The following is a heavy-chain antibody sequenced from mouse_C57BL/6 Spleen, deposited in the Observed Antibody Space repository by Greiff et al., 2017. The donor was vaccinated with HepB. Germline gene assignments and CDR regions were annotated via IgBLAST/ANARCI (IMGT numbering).Heavy chain of an antibody. CDR1: GYSFTSYY. CDR3: AKDGGNSWFAY. Sequence: QVQLQQSGPELVEPGASVKISCKASGYSFTSYYIHWVKQRPGQGLEWIGWIYPGSGNTKYNEKFKGKATLTADTSSSTAYMQLSSLTSEDSAVYYCAKDGGNSWFAYWGQGTLVTVSA. D-gene: IGHD1-1*02. CDR2: IYPGSGNT. J-gene: IGHJ3*01. V-gene: IGHV1-66*01.